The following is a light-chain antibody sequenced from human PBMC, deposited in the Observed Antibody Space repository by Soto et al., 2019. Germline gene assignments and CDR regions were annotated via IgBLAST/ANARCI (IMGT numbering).Light chain of an antibody. Sequence: EIVLTQSPGTLSLSPGERATLSCRASQSVSSSYLAWYQQKPGQAPRLLIYGASSRATGIPDRFSGSGSGTDFTLIISRLEPEDFAVYYCRQYGSSPLTFGGGTKVEIK. CDR1: QSVSSSY. V-gene: IGKV3-20*01. CDR3: RQYGSSPLT. CDR2: GAS. J-gene: IGKJ4*01.